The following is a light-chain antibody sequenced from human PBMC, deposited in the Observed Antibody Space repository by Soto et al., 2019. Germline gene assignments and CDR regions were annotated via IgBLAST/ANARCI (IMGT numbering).Light chain of an antibody. Sequence: EIVLTQSPGTLSLSPGERATLSCRASQSVSSSYLAWYQQKPGQAPRLLIYGASSRATGIQDRFSGSGSGTDFPLTISRLEPEDFAVYYCQQYGSSPPWTFGQGTKGEIK. J-gene: IGKJ1*01. CDR1: QSVSSSY. CDR2: GAS. CDR3: QQYGSSPPWT. V-gene: IGKV3-20*01.